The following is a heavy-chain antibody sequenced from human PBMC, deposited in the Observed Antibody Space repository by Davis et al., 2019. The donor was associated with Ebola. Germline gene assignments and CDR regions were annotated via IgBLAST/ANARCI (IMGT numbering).Heavy chain of an antibody. CDR2: IYYSGST. Sequence: PSETLSLTCTVSGGSISSYYWSWIRQPPGKGLEWIGYIYYSGSTNYNPSLKSRVTISVDTSKNQFSLKLSSVTAADTAVYYCARVGYSSSWDPLYYYGMDVWGQGTTVTVSS. CDR3: ARVGYSSSWDPLYYYGMDV. D-gene: IGHD6-13*01. CDR1: GGSISSYY. V-gene: IGHV4-59*01. J-gene: IGHJ6*02.